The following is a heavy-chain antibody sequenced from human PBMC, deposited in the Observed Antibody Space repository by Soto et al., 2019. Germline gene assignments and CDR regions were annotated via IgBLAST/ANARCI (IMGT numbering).Heavy chain of an antibody. CDR2: MSYDGTYK. J-gene: IGHJ4*02. CDR3: AKEIDVGGTFDH. CDR1: GFNISYFG. D-gene: IGHD6-19*01. V-gene: IGHV3-30*18. Sequence: QVQLVESGGGVVQPGRSLKLSCASSGFNISYFGMHWVRQAPGKGLEWVAVMSYDGTYKYFADSVKGRFTISRDNSKNTLYLQMDSLRGDDTAVYYCAKEIDVGGTFDHWGQGPLVTVSS.